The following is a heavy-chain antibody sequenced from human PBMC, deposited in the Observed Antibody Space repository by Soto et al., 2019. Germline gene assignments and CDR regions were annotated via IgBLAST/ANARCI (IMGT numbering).Heavy chain of an antibody. D-gene: IGHD3-9*01. CDR2: IYYSGST. Sequence: PSETLSLTCTVSGGSISSYYWSWIRQPPGKGLEWIGYIYYSGSTNYNPSLKSRVTISVDTSKNQFSLKLSSVTAADTAVYYCARKRTSLDKGFDPWGQGTLVTVSS. J-gene: IGHJ5*02. CDR1: GGSISSYY. CDR3: ARKRTSLDKGFDP. V-gene: IGHV4-59*08.